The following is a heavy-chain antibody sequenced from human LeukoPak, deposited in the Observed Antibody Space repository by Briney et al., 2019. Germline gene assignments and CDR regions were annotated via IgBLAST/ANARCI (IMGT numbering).Heavy chain of an antibody. CDR1: GYTFTSYY. CDR3: ARVGGRLWFGELPFDY. J-gene: IGHJ4*02. V-gene: IGHV1-46*01. CDR2: INPSGGST. Sequence: GASVTVSCKASGYTFTSYYMHWVRQAPGQGLEWMGIINPSGGSTSYAQKFQGRVTMTRDMSTSTVYMELSSLRSEDTAAYYCARVGGRLWFGELPFDYWGQGTLVTVSS. D-gene: IGHD3-10*01.